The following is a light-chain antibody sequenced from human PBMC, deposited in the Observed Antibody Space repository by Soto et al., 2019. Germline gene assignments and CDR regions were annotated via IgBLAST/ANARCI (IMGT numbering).Light chain of an antibody. J-gene: IGKJ1*01. CDR3: EQYGSLPWT. Sequence: EVVLTQSICTLSLCPVDRASLACWGRQSVSSSFFAWFQRIPGQAPKLLIYAASNRATGIPDRFSGRGSGTAFSLTLRILEPQDFAMYYCEQYGSLPWTFGQGTKVDIK. CDR2: AAS. CDR1: QSVSSSF. V-gene: IGKV3-20*01.